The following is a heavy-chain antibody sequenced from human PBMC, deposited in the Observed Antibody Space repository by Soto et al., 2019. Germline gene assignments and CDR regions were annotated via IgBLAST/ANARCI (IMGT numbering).Heavy chain of an antibody. D-gene: IGHD2-2*01. J-gene: IGHJ5*02. CDR2: IIPIFVTA. Sequence: QVQLVQSGAEVKKPGSSVKVSCKASGGTFSSYAISWVRQAPGQGLEWMGGIIPIFVTANYAQKFQGRVTITADESTSTAYMELSSLRSEDTAVYYCARAPPSSYQLLPSWFDPWGQGTLVTVSS. CDR1: GGTFSSYA. CDR3: ARAPPSSYQLLPSWFDP. V-gene: IGHV1-69*01.